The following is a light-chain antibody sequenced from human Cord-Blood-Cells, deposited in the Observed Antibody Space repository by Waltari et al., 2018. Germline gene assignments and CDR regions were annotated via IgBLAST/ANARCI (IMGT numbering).Light chain of an antibody. V-gene: IGLV3-1*01. Sequence: SYELTQPPSVSVSPGQTASITCAGEKLGDKYACWYQQKPGQSPVLVIYQDSKRPSGIPGRFSGPNSGNTATLTLSGTQAMDEADYYCQAWDSSTVVFGGGTKLTVL. CDR2: QDS. CDR1: KLGDKY. J-gene: IGLJ2*01. CDR3: QAWDSSTVV.